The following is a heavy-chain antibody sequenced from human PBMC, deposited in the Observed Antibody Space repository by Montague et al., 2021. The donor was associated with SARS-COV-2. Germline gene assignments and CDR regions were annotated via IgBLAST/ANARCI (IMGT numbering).Heavy chain of an antibody. J-gene: IGHJ4*02. CDR3: AVESWDWYEYYHVYFDY. D-gene: IGHD3-3*02. Sequence: TLSLTCTVSGGSISSGSDYWNWIRQPAGKGLEWIGRIYTSGSTNYNPSLKSRVTMSVDTSKNQFSLTLSSVTAADTAVYYCAVESWDWYEYYHVYFDYWGQGTLVTVSS. CDR2: IYTSGST. CDR1: GGSISSGSDY. V-gene: IGHV4-61*02.